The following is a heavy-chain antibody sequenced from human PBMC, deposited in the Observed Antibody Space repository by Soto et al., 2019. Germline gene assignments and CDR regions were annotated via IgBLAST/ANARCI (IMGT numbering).Heavy chain of an antibody. V-gene: IGHV1-2*02. CDR3: ARRGLRNYDFWSGHNYGMDV. CDR1: GYTFTGYY. CDR2: INPNSGGT. Sequence: AASVKVSCKASGYTFTGYYMHWVRQAPGQGLEWMGWINPNSGGTNYAQKFQGRVTMTRDTSISTAYMELSRLRSDDTAVYYCARRGLRNYDFWSGHNYGMDVWGQGTTVTVSS. D-gene: IGHD3-3*01. J-gene: IGHJ6*02.